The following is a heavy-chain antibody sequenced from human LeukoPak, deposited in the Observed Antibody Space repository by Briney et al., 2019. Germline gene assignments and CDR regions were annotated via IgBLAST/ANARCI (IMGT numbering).Heavy chain of an antibody. Sequence: GASVKVSCKASGYTFTGYYMHWVRQAPGQGIEWMGRINPNSGGTNYAQEFQGRVNMTRDTSISTAYMELSRLRSDDTAVYYCARDFDSSGYFQAGWGQGTLVTVSS. V-gene: IGHV1-2*06. D-gene: IGHD3-22*01. CDR3: ARDFDSSGYFQAG. CDR2: INPNSGGT. J-gene: IGHJ4*02. CDR1: GYTFTGYY.